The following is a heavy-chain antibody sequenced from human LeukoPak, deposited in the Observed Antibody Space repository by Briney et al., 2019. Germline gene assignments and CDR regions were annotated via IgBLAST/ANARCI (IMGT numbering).Heavy chain of an antibody. D-gene: IGHD5-18*01. CDR2: IYYSGST. Sequence: PSETLSLTCTVSGGSISSSSYYWGWIRQPPGKGLEWIGSIYYSGSTYYNPSLKSRVTISVDTSKNQFSLKLSSVTAADTAVYYCARQRGRWNSYGYYYFDYWGQGTLVTVSS. CDR1: GGSISSSSYY. CDR3: ARQRGRWNSYGYYYFDY. V-gene: IGHV4-39*01. J-gene: IGHJ4*02.